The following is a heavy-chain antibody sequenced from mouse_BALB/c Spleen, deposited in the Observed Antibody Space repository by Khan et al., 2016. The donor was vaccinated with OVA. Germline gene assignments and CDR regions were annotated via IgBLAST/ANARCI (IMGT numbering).Heavy chain of an antibody. CDR3: AKNRNGYFDY. V-gene: IGHV2-2*02. D-gene: IGHD1-1*02. Sequence: QVPLKQSGPGLVQPSQSLSITCTVSGFSLTNYGVHWVRQSPGKGLEWLGVIWSGGITDYNETFISRLSISKDISKSHVFFKMNSLQANDTAIYYCAKNRNGYFDYWGQGTTLTVSS. CDR2: IWSGGIT. CDR1: GFSLTNYG. J-gene: IGHJ2*01.